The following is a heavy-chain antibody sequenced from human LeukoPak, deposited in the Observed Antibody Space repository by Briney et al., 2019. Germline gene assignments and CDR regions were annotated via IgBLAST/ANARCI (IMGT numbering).Heavy chain of an antibody. J-gene: IGHJ4*02. D-gene: IGHD5-24*01. CDR3: ARDYKYAFDN. CDR1: GFTFSDYS. V-gene: IGHV3-48*01. Sequence: LPGGSLRLSCAASGFTFSDYSMNWVRQAPGKGLEWISYIGIDSGNTNYADSVKSRFTISGDKAKNSLYLQMNSLRVEDTAVYYCARDYKYAFDNWGQGTLVTVSS. CDR2: IGIDSGNT.